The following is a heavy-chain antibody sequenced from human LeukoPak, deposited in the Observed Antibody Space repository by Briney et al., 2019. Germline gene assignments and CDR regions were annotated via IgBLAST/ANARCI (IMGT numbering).Heavy chain of an antibody. CDR3: AKHIVVIPAGGDRLDP. D-gene: IGHD2-2*01. CDR2: ISGSGGST. CDR1: GFTFSSYS. V-gene: IGHV3-23*01. Sequence: GGSLRLSCAASGFTFSSYSMNWVRQAPGKGLEWVSAISGSGGSTYYADSVKGRFTISRDNSKNTLYLQMNSLRGDDTAVYYCAKHIVVIPAGGDRLDPWGQGTLVTVSS. J-gene: IGHJ5*02.